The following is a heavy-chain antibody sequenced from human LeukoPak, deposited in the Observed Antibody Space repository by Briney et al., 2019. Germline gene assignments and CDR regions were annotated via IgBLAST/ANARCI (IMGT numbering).Heavy chain of an antibody. CDR3: ARAAAGSYYYYYGMDV. CDR2: ISWNSGSI. J-gene: IGHJ6*02. Sequence: AGRSLRLSCAASGFTFDDYAMHWVRQAPGKGLEWVSGISWNSGSIGYADSVKGRFTISRDNAKNSLYLQMNSLRAEDTALYYCARAAAGSYYYYYGMDVWGQGTTVTVSS. CDR1: GFTFDDYA. D-gene: IGHD6-13*01. V-gene: IGHV3-9*01.